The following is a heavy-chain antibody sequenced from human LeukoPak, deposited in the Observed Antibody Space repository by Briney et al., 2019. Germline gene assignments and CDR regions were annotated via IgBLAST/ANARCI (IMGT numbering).Heavy chain of an antibody. Sequence: PGGSLRLSCAVSGFTSSSYWMSWVRQAPGKGLEWVANIKQDGSEKYYVDSVKGRFTISRDNSKNTLYLQMNSLRAEDTAVYYCGSSGYYYRFDYWGQGTLVTVSS. J-gene: IGHJ4*02. V-gene: IGHV3-7*03. D-gene: IGHD3-22*01. CDR3: GSSGYYYRFDY. CDR2: IKQDGSEK. CDR1: GFTSSSYW.